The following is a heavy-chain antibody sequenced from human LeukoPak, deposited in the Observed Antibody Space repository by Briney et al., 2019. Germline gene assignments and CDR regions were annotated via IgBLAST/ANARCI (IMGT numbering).Heavy chain of an antibody. CDR3: ARSGYSGYEAGWEDFDY. Sequence: ASVKVSCTASGYTFTSYDINWVRQATGQGLEWMGWMNPNSGNTGYAQKFQGRVTMTRNTSISTAYMELGSLRPEDTAVYYCARSGYSGYEAGWEDFDYWGQGTLVAVSS. V-gene: IGHV1-8*01. CDR2: MNPNSGNT. J-gene: IGHJ4*02. CDR1: GYTFTSYD. D-gene: IGHD5-12*01.